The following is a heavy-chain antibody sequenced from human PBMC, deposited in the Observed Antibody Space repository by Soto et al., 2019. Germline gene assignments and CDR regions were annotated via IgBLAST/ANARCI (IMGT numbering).Heavy chain of an antibody. D-gene: IGHD3-16*01. CDR3: AKDGPLGTRDAFDI. CDR2: ISWNSGSI. CDR1: GFTFNDYA. V-gene: IGHV3-9*01. Sequence: EVQLVESGGGLVQPGRSLRLSCAASGFTFNDYAMHWVRQAPGKGLEWVSGISWNSGSIGYADSVKGRFTISRDNAKNSLYLHMNSLRAEDTALYYCAKDGPLGTRDAFDIWCQGTMVTVSS. J-gene: IGHJ3*02.